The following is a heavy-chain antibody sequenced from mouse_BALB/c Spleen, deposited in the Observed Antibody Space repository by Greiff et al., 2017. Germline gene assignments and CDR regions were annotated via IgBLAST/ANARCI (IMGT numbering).Heavy chain of an antibody. CDR2: IWAGGST. Sequence: VKLMESGPGLVAPSQSLSITCTVSGFSLTSYGVHWVRQPPGKGLEWLGVIWAGGSTNYNSALMSRLSISKDNSKSQVFLKMNSLQTDDTAMYYCARDPEVTTAPDFDYWGQGTTLTVSS. CDR3: ARDPEVTTAPDFDY. V-gene: IGHV2-9*02. J-gene: IGHJ2*01. CDR1: GFSLTSYG. D-gene: IGHD1-2*01.